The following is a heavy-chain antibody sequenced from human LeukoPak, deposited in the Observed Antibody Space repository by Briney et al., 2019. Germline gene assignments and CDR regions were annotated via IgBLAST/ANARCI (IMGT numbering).Heavy chain of an antibody. Sequence: PGGSLRLSCGASGFTLSSNWMSWVRQAPGKGPEWVANIKQDGSEKYYVDSVEGRFTISRDNTKNSLHLQMNSLRAEDTAVYYCTRGSNWYIYWGQGTLVTVSS. CDR3: TRGSNWYIY. CDR1: GFTLSSNW. CDR2: IKQDGSEK. V-gene: IGHV3-7*01. D-gene: IGHD6-13*01. J-gene: IGHJ4*02.